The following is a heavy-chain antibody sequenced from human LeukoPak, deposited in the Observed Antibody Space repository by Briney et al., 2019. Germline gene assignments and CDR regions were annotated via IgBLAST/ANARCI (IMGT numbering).Heavy chain of an antibody. J-gene: IGHJ4*02. CDR1: GFSFDDYA. V-gene: IGHV3-9*01. D-gene: IGHD3-9*01. CDR3: VRGADTGYSSDS. Sequence: PGGSLRLSCAASGFSFDDYAMHWARQTPGKGLEWVSGISWNSGSIAYADPVKGRFTISRDNAKNSLYLQMNSLRVEDTAVYYCVRGADTGYSSDSWGQGTLVTVSS. CDR2: ISWNSGSI.